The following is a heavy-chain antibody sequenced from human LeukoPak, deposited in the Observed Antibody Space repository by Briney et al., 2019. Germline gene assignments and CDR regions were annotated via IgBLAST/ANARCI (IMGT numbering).Heavy chain of an antibody. CDR1: GFTFSSYA. D-gene: IGHD1-1*01. Sequence: PGRSLRLSCAASGFTFSSYAMHWVRQAPGKGLEWVAVISYDGSNKYYADSVKGRFTISRDNSKNTLYLQMNSLRAEDTAVYYCAKVSTGTPLLDYWGQGTLVTVSS. CDR3: AKVSTGTPLLDY. V-gene: IGHV3-30*04. J-gene: IGHJ4*02. CDR2: ISYDGSNK.